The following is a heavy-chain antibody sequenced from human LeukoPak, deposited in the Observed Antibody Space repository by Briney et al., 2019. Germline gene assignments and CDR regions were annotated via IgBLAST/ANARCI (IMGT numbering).Heavy chain of an antibody. CDR1: GYTFTIYG. CDR3: AREGLRYSSSCYLSYYGMDV. J-gene: IGHJ6*02. Sequence: ASVNVSCTASGYTFTIYGISWVRHPPGQGLEWMGWISAYNGNTNYAQKLQGRVTITTDTSTSTAYMELRSLRSDATAVYYCAREGLRYSSSCYLSYYGMDVWGQGTTVTVSS. CDR2: ISAYNGNT. D-gene: IGHD6-13*01. V-gene: IGHV1-18*01.